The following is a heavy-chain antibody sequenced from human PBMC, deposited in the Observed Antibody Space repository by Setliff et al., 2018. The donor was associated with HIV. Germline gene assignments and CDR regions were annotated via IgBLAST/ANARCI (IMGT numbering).Heavy chain of an antibody. CDR1: GGSFGDYH. V-gene: IGHV4-4*07. Sequence: SETLSLTCTISGGSFGDYHWSWIRQPAGRGLEWIGRIFRSGTTDYKFSLKSRVTISIDTSRNQFSLRLTSVTAEDTAVDYCARDRHYSGLGSYGPWGPGTLVTVSS. CDR2: IFRSGTT. J-gene: IGHJ5*02. CDR3: ARDRHYSGLGSYGP. D-gene: IGHD3-10*01.